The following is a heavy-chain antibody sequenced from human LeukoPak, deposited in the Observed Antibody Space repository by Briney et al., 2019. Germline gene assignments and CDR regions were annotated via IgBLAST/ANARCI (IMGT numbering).Heavy chain of an antibody. D-gene: IGHD1-26*01. CDR3: ARDLEGATVYYYYYYMDV. J-gene: IGHJ6*03. CDR1: GFTVSNNY. V-gene: IGHV3-53*01. CDR2: IYSGGST. Sequence: GGSLRLSCAASGFTVSNNYMSWVRQAPGKGLEWVSVIYSGGSTYYADSVKGRFTISRDNSKNTLYLQMNSLRDEDTAVYYCARDLEGATVYYYYYYMDVWGKETTVTVSS.